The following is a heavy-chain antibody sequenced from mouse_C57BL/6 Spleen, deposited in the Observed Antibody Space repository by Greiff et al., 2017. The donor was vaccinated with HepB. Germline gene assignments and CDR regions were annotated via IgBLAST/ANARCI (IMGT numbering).Heavy chain of an antibody. J-gene: IGHJ2*01. CDR3: ARMPGTGYYFDY. Sequence: VKLVESGPGILQPSQTLSLTCSFSGFSLSTFGMGVGWIRQPSGKGLEWLAHIWWDDDKYYNPALKSRLTISKDTSKNQVFLKIANVDTADTATYYCARMPGTGYYFDYWGQGTTLTVSS. CDR1: GFSLSTFGMG. D-gene: IGHD4-1*01. CDR2: IWWDDDK. V-gene: IGHV8-8*01.